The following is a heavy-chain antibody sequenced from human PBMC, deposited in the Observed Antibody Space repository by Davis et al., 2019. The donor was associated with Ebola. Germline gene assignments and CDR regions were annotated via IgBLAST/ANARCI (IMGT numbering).Heavy chain of an antibody. CDR1: GDSINSDY. V-gene: IGHV4-59*01. CDR2: IYYSGTT. J-gene: IGHJ6*02. CDR3: ARDRGDYIWGTYRHGMDV. D-gene: IGHD3-16*02. Sequence: PSETLSLTCTVSGDSINSDYWSWIRQPPGKGLEWVGFIYYSGTTNYNPSLKGRVTISVDMSKNQFSLKLTSVTSADTAIYYCARDRGDYIWGTYRHGMDVWGQGTTVIVSS.